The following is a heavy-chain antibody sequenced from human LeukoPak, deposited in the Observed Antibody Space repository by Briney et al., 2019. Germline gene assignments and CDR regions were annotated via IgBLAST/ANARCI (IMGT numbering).Heavy chain of an antibody. J-gene: IGHJ4*02. Sequence: GGSLRLSCSASGFTFNSYAIHWVREAPGKGLEYVSSIGTNGISTYYADSVTGRFTISRDNSKNSLYLQMSSLRAEDTAVYYCVKGQEVVYAPTFDYWGQGTLVTVSS. CDR1: GFTFNSYA. V-gene: IGHV3-64D*09. CDR2: IGTNGIST. CDR3: VKGQEVVYAPTFDY. D-gene: IGHD2-8*02.